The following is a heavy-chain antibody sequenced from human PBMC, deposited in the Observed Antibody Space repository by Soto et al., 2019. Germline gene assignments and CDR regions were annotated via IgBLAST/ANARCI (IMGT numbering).Heavy chain of an antibody. Sequence: GGSLRLSCAASGFTFSSYAMSWVRQAPGKGLEWVSRISGSGGSTYYADSVKGRFTISRDNSKNTLYLQMSSLRAEDTAVYYCAKEKYGDDGLDYWGQGTLVTVSS. D-gene: IGHD4-17*01. CDR3: AKEKYGDDGLDY. CDR1: GFTFSSYA. J-gene: IGHJ4*02. V-gene: IGHV3-23*01. CDR2: ISGSGGST.